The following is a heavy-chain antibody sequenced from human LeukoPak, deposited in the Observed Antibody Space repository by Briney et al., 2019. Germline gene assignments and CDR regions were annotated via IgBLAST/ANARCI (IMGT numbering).Heavy chain of an antibody. V-gene: IGHV4-4*07. CDR2: IYTSGSTSGST. Sequence: SETLSLTCTVSGGSLSSYYWSWIRQPAGKGLEWIGRIYTSGSTSGSTNYNPSLKSRVTMSVDTSKNQFSLKLSSVTAADTALYYCAREWLVWGQGTLVTVSS. J-gene: IGHJ4*02. D-gene: IGHD5-24*01. CDR1: GGSLSSYY. CDR3: AREWLV.